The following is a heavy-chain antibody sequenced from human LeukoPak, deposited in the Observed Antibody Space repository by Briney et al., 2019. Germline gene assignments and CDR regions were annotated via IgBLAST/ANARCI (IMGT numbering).Heavy chain of an antibody. CDR2: ISTDGGSP. J-gene: IGHJ4*02. CDR3: ARWSSTSCYDY. V-gene: IGHV3-64*01. D-gene: IGHD2-2*01. CDR1: GFTFSNYA. Sequence: PGGSLRLSCAASGFTFSNYAMTWVRQAPGKGLEYVSAISTDGGSPYYANSVKGRFTISRDNSKNTLYLQMGSLRAEDMAVYYCARWSSTSCYDYWGQGTLVTVSS.